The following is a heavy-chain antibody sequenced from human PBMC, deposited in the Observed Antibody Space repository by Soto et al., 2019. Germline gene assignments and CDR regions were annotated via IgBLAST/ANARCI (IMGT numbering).Heavy chain of an antibody. J-gene: IGHJ4*02. CDR1: GGSISSSSYY. CDR2: IYYSGST. Sequence: SETLSLTCTVSGGSISSSSYYWGWIRQPPGKGLEWIGSIYYSGSTYYNPSLKSRLTISVDTSKNQFSLKLNSVTAADTAVYYCARGIDWNYGALDYWGQGTLVTVSS. V-gene: IGHV4-39*01. CDR3: ARGIDWNYGALDY. D-gene: IGHD1-7*01.